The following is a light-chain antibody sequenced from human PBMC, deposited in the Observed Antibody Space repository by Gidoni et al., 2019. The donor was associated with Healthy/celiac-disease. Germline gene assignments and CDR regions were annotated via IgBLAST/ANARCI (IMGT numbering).Light chain of an antibody. J-gene: IGLJ2*01. CDR3: SSYTSSSTLV. CDR2: DVS. V-gene: IGLV2-14*03. Sequence: QSALTQPASVSGSSGQSITISCTGTSSDVGGYNYVSWYQHHPGKAPKLMIYDVSNRPSGVANRSSGSKSGNTASRTISGRQAEDEADYYCSSYTSSSTLVFGGGTKLTVL. CDR1: SSDVGGYNY.